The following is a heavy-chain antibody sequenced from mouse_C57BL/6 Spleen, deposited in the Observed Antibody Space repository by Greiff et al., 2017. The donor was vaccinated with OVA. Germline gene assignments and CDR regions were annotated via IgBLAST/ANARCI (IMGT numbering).Heavy chain of an antibody. J-gene: IGHJ3*01. D-gene: IGHD4-1*02. CDR2: IDPSDSET. CDR3: ARQLGRGFAY. V-gene: IGHV1-52*01. Sequence: VQLQQSGAELVRPGSSVKLSCKASGYTFTSYWMHWVKQRPIQGLEWIGNIDPSDSETPYNQKFKDKATLTVDKSSSTAYMQLSSLTSEDSAVYYCARQLGRGFAYWGQGALVTVSA. CDR1: GYTFTSYW.